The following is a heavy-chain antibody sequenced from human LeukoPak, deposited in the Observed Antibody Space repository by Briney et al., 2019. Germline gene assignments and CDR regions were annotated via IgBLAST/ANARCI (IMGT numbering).Heavy chain of an antibody. V-gene: IGHV3-21*04. J-gene: IGHJ4*02. CDR1: RFTFSSYS. Sequence: GGSLRLSCAASRFTFSSYSMNWVRQAPGKGLEWVSSISSSGSYIYYADSVKGRFTISRDNAKNSLYLQMNSLRAEDTAVYYCAKDIPLTGYPDWGQGTLVTVSS. D-gene: IGHD3-9*01. CDR3: AKDIPLTGYPD. CDR2: ISSSGSYI.